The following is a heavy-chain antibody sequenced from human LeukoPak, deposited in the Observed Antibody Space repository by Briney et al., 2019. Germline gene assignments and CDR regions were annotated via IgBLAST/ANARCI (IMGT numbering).Heavy chain of an antibody. CDR1: GFIFSNYA. CDR2: ISYVATNK. CDR3: AKGSLGSWYYFDY. J-gene: IGHJ4*02. V-gene: IGHV3-30*07. D-gene: IGHD6-13*01. Sequence: GRSLRLSCAASGFIFSNYAMHWVRQAPGKGLEWVAVISYVATNKYYADSVKGRFTISRDNSKNTLYLQMNSLRAEDTAVYYCAKGSLGSWYYFDYWGQGTLVTVSS.